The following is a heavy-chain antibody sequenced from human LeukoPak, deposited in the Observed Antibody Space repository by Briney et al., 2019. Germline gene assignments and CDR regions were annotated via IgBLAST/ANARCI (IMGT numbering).Heavy chain of an antibody. D-gene: IGHD3-22*01. CDR1: GGSFSGYY. V-gene: IGHV4-34*01. CDR2: INYSGST. CDR3: ASLRGASYYYDSSGYLGY. Sequence: KPSETLSLTCAVYGGSFSGYYWSWIRQPPGKGLEWIGEINYSGSTNYKPSLKSRVTISVDTSKNQFSLKLNSVTAADTAVYYCASLRGASYYYDSSGYLGYWGQGTLVTVSS. J-gene: IGHJ4*02.